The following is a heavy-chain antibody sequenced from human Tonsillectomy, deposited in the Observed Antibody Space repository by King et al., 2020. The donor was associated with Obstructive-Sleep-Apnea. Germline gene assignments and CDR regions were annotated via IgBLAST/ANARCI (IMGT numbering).Heavy chain of an antibody. D-gene: IGHD5-18*01. Sequence: TLKESGPTLVKPTQTLTLTCTFSGFSLSTSGVGVGWIRQPPGKAREWLALIYWNDDKRYSTSLKSRLTITKDTPKNQVVLTMTNMDPVYTATYYCAHRLELWSVFDDWGQGTLVNVSS. CDR2: IYWNDDK. J-gene: IGHJ4*02. V-gene: IGHV2-5*01. CDR1: GFSLSTSGVG. CDR3: AHRLELWSVFDD.